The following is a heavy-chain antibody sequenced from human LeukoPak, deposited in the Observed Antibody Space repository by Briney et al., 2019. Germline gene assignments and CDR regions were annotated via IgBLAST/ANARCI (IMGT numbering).Heavy chain of an antibody. J-gene: IGHJ4*02. D-gene: IGHD3-10*01. CDR2: IKQDGSEK. V-gene: IGHV3-7*01. CDR1: GFTFSSYW. Sequence: GGSLRLSCAASGFTFSSYWMSWVRQAPGKGLEWVASIKQDGSEKYYVDSVKGRFTISRDNAKNSPYLQMNSLRAEDTAVYYCVSYYGSGSYNYFDYWGQGTLVTVSS. CDR3: VSYYGSGSYNYFDY.